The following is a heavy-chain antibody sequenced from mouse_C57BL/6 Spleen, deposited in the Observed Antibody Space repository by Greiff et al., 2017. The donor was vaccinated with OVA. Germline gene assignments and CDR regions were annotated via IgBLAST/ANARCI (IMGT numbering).Heavy chain of an antibody. CDR1: GFTFSSYA. CDR3: TRDPYSNSYYFDY. D-gene: IGHD2-5*01. CDR2: ISSGGDYI. Sequence: EVMLVESGEGLVKPGGSLKLSCAASGFTFSSYAMSWVRQTPEKRLEWVAYISSGGDYIYYADTVKGRFTISRDNARNTLYLQMSSLKSEDTAMYYCTRDPYSNSYYFDYWGQGTTLTVSS. V-gene: IGHV5-9-1*02. J-gene: IGHJ2*01.